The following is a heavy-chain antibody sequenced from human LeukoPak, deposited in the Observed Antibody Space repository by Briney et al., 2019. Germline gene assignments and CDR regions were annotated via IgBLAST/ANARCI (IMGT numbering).Heavy chain of an antibody. CDR1: GFTFSSYS. Sequence: PGGSLRLSCAASGFTFSSYSMNWVRQAPGKGLEWVSSISSSSSYIYYADSVKGRFTISRDNAKNSLYLQMNSLRAEDTAVYYCARDRGGYEIFDYWGQGTLVTVSS. D-gene: IGHD5-12*01. CDR3: ARDRGGYEIFDY. J-gene: IGHJ4*02. CDR2: ISSSSSYI. V-gene: IGHV3-21*01.